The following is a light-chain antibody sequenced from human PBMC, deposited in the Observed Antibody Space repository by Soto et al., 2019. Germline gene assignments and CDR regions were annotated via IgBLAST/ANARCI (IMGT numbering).Light chain of an antibody. V-gene: IGKV1-39*01. CDR3: QQSYSTPYMYT. Sequence: DIQMTQSPSSLSASVGDRVTITCRASQSISSYLNWYQQKPGKAPKLLIYAASSLQSGVPSRFSGSGSGTDFTLTISSLQPEDFVTYYCQQSYSTPYMYTFGQGTKLEIK. CDR1: QSISSY. J-gene: IGKJ2*01. CDR2: AAS.